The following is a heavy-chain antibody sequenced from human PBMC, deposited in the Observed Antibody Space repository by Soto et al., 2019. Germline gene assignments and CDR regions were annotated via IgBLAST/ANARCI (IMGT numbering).Heavy chain of an antibody. J-gene: IGHJ4*02. CDR3: ARGGKAGSGKYYLDDY. Sequence: EVQLVESGGDLVQPGGSLRLSCEASGFTFSSNWMHWVRQAPGKGLVWVSRMNPDGSSRGYADSVKGRFTISRDNAKNTLFLQMNSLRAEDTAVYYCARGGKAGSGKYYLDDYWGQGTLVTVSS. D-gene: IGHD3-10*01. CDR2: MNPDGSSR. V-gene: IGHV3-74*01. CDR1: GFTFSSNW.